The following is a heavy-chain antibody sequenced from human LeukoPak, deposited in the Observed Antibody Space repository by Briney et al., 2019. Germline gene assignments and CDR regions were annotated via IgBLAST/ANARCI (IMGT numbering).Heavy chain of an antibody. CDR3: ARSQDYGDYGVDY. CDR2: ISSSGSTI. V-gene: IGHV3-11*01. Sequence: RAGGSLRLSCAASGFTFSDYYMSWIRQAPGKGLEWVSYISSSGSTIYYADSVKGRFTISRDNAKNSLYLQMNSLRAEDTAVYYCARSQDYGDYGVDYWGQGTLATVSS. J-gene: IGHJ4*02. CDR1: GFTFSDYY. D-gene: IGHD4-17*01.